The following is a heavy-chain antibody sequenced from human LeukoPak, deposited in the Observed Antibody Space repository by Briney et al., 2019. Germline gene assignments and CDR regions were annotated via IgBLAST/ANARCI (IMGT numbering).Heavy chain of an antibody. CDR1: GYSFILYG. CDR2: INPNSGGT. Sequence: ASVKVSCKTSGYSFILYGISWVRQAPGQGLEWMGWINPNSGGTNYAQKFQGRVTMTRDTSISTAYMELSRLRSDDTAVYYCARDLPYYYDSSGSSLGWFDPWGQGTLVTVSS. J-gene: IGHJ5*02. CDR3: ARDLPYYYDSSGSSLGWFDP. V-gene: IGHV1-2*02. D-gene: IGHD3-22*01.